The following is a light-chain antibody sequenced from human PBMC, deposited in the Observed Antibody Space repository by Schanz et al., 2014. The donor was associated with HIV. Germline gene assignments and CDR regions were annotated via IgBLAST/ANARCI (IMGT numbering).Light chain of an antibody. CDR3: AAWDDSLKGVI. CDR1: RSNIGRNT. J-gene: IGLJ2*01. Sequence: QSVLTQPPSASGTPGQRVTISCSGSRSNIGRNTVNWYQQLPRTAPKLLIYSNNQRPSGVPDRFSGSKSGTSASLAISGLQSEDEADYYCAAWDDSLKGVIFGGGTKLTVL. CDR2: SNN. V-gene: IGLV1-44*01.